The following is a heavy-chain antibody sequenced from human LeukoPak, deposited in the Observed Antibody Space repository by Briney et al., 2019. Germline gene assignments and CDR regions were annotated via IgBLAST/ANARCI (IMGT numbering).Heavy chain of an antibody. CDR3: ARGRSYDFWSGYYPYFDY. CDR1: GYTFTGYY. J-gene: IGHJ4*02. D-gene: IGHD3-3*01. Sequence: ASVKVSCKASGYTFTGYYMHWVRQAPGQGLEWMGWINPSSGGTNYAQKFQGRVTMTRDTSISTAYMELSRLRSDDTAVYYCARGRSYDFWSGYYPYFDYWGQGTLVTVSS. CDR2: INPSSGGT. V-gene: IGHV1-2*02.